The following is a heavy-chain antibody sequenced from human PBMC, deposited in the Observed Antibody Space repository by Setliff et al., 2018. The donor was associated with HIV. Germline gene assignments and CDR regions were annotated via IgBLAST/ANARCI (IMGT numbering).Heavy chain of an antibody. CDR2: IYPNTGGT. V-gene: IGHV1-2*02. CDR1: GYTFTEYY. J-gene: IGHJ4*02. CDR3: ARSTTAD. D-gene: IGHD4-17*01. Sequence: GASVKVSCKASGYTFTEYYIHWVRQAPGQGLEWMGWIYPNTGGTNYAQKFQGRVTMTRDTSISTAYMELSRPRSDDTALYYCARSTTADWGQGTMVTVSS.